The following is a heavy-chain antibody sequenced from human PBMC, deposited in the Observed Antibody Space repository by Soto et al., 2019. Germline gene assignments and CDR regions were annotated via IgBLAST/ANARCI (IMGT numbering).Heavy chain of an antibody. Sequence: KVSCTASGYTFTSYAMHWVRQMPGKGLEWMGRIDPSDSYTNYSPSFQGHVTISADKSISTAYLQWSSLKASDTAMYYCARRMNPSRAFDIWGQGTMVTVSS. CDR1: GYTFTSYA. J-gene: IGHJ3*02. V-gene: IGHV5-10-1*01. CDR2: IDPSDSYT. CDR3: ARRMNPSRAFDI.